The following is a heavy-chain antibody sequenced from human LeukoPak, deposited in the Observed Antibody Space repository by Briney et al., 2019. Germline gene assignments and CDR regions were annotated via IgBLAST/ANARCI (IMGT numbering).Heavy chain of an antibody. CDR1: GFSFSSYF. V-gene: IGHV3-23*01. D-gene: IGHD2/OR15-2a*01. CDR3: ARGKTSQNIVTRKTYNWFDP. Sequence: GGSLRLSCAASGFSFSSYFLTWVRQAPGKGLEWVSAISGSGGSTYYADSVKGRFTISRDNSKNTLYLQMKSLRAEDTAVYYCARGKTSQNIVTRKTYNWFDPWGQGTLVTVSS. J-gene: IGHJ5*02. CDR2: ISGSGGST.